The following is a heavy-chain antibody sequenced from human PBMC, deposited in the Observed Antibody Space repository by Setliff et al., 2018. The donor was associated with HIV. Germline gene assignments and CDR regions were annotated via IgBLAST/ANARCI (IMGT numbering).Heavy chain of an antibody. CDR1: GDTFTTYA. D-gene: IGHD3-10*01. J-gene: IGHJ5*02. CDR3: ARDRPLLNYFGSGTYYKPPNYWFDP. Sequence: GASVKVSCKASGDTFTTYALHWVRQAPGQRLEWMGWINAGNGDTKSSQKFQGRLTITRDTSATTVDMELSSLRSEDTAVYYCARDRPLLNYFGSGTYYKPPNYWFDPWGQGTLVTVSS. V-gene: IGHV1-3*01. CDR2: INAGNGDT.